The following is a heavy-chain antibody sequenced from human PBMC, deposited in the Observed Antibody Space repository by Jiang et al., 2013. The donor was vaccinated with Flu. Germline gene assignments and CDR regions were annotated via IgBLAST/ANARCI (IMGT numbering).Heavy chain of an antibody. J-gene: IGHJ2*01. V-gene: IGHV4-59*01. Sequence: TCTVSGGSISSYYWSWIRQPPGKGLEWIGYIYYSGSTNYNPSLKSRVTISVDTSKNQFSLKLSSVTAADTAVYYCARDPYSSGGGYWYFDLWGRGTLVTVSS. CDR1: GGSISSYY. D-gene: IGHD6-19*01. CDR3: ARDPYSSGGGYWYFDL. CDR2: IYYSGST.